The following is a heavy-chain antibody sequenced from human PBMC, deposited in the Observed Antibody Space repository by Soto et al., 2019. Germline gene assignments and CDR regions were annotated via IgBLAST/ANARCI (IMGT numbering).Heavy chain of an antibody. J-gene: IGHJ5*02. Sequence: ASETLSLTCTVSGGSISSGGYYWSWIRQHPGKGLEWIGYIYYSGSTYYNPSLKSRVTISVDTSKNQFSLKLSSVTAADTAVYYCARNGGDTAMGVNWFDPWGQGTLVTVSS. CDR1: GGSISSGGYY. D-gene: IGHD5-18*01. V-gene: IGHV4-31*03. CDR3: ARNGGDTAMGVNWFDP. CDR2: IYYSGST.